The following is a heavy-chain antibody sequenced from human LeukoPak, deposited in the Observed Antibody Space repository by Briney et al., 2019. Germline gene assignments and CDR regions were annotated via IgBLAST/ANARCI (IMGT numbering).Heavy chain of an antibody. CDR1: GYTFTGYY. CDR3: ARGGWYYFGY. D-gene: IGHD6-19*01. V-gene: IGHV1-46*01. CDR2: INSSGGTT. J-gene: IGHJ4*02. Sequence: ASVKVSRKASGYTFTGYYMHWVRQAPGQGLEWMGIINSSGGTTSYAQKFQGRVTMTRDTSTSTVYMDLSSLRSEDTAVYYCARGGWYYFGYWGQGTLVTVSS.